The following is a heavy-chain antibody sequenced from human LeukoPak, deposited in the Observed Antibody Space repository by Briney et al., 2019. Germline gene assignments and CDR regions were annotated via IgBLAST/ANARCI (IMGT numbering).Heavy chain of an antibody. V-gene: IGHV3-30-3*01. CDR2: ISYDGTNK. Sequence: GGSLILSCAASGFTFSSYAINWVRQAPGKGLEWVAVISYDGTNKNYADSVKGRFTISRDSSKNTVYLEMNSLRGEDTAVYYCARDPEHYGSGSYLDYWGQGSLVTVSS. J-gene: IGHJ4*02. CDR3: ARDPEHYGSGSYLDY. CDR1: GFTFSSYA. D-gene: IGHD3-10*01.